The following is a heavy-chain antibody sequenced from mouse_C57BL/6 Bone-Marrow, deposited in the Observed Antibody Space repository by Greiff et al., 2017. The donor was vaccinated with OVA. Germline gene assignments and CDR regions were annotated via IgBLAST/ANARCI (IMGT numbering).Heavy chain of an antibody. CDR3: TLYDGSWFAY. V-gene: IGHV1-42*01. CDR2: LNPSTGGT. Sequence: VQLQQSGPELVKPGASVKISCKASGYSFTGYYMNWVKQSPEKSLEWIGELNPSTGGTNYNQKFKAKATLTVDKSSSTAYMQLKSLTSEDSAVYYFTLYDGSWFAYWVQGTLVTVSA. CDR1: GYSFTGYY. D-gene: IGHD2-12*01. J-gene: IGHJ3*01.